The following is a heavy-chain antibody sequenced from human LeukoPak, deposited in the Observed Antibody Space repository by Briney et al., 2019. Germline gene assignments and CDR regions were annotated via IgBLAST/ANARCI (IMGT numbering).Heavy chain of an antibody. Sequence: KPSETLSLTCAVYGGSFSGYYWSWIRQPPGKGLEWIGEINHSGSTNYNPSLKSRVTISVDTSKNQFSLKLSSVTAADTAVYYCARLDGYNSRYYFDYWGQGTLVTVSS. CDR3: ARLDGYNSRYYFDY. J-gene: IGHJ4*02. CDR1: GGSFSGYY. CDR2: INHSGST. V-gene: IGHV4-34*01. D-gene: IGHD5-24*01.